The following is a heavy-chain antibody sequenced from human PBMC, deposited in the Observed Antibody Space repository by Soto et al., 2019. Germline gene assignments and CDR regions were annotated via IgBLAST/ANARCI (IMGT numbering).Heavy chain of an antibody. CDR2: IYYSGST. J-gene: IGHJ5*02. V-gene: IGHV4-39*01. D-gene: IGHD3-3*01. CDR3: ARHRKRFLEWLPSRWWFDP. Sequence: SETLSLTCTVSGGAISSSSYYFVCIGQRPWNGLEWIGSIYYSGSTYYNPSLKSRVTISVDTSKNQFSLKLSSVTAADTAVYYCARHRKRFLEWLPSRWWFDPWGQGTLVTVSS. CDR1: GGAISSSSYY.